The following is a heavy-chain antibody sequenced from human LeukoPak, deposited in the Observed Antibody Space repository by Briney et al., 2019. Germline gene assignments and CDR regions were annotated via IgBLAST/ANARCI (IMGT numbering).Heavy chain of an antibody. Sequence: GGSLRLSCAASGFTVSSNHMTWVRQAPGKGLEWVSVIYSGGSTYYADSVKGRFTISRDNSKNTLYLQMNSLRAEDTAVYYCARRARIAAAGYNWFDPWGQGTLVTVSS. J-gene: IGHJ5*02. V-gene: IGHV3-66*01. CDR1: GFTVSSNH. CDR3: ARRARIAAAGYNWFDP. CDR2: IYSGGST. D-gene: IGHD6-13*01.